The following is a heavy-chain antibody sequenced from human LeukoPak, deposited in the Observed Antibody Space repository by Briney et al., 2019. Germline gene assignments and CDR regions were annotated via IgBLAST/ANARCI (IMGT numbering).Heavy chain of an antibody. J-gene: IGHJ2*01. Sequence: ASVKVSCKASEYTFTGYYMHWVRQAPGQGLEWMGWINPNSGGTHYAPKFQGRVTMTRDTSISTAYMELSGLRSDDTAVYYCARGPYVPFPNWYFDLWGRGTLVTVSS. CDR1: EYTFTGYY. CDR3: ARGPYVPFPNWYFDL. D-gene: IGHD3-10*02. CDR2: INPNSGGT. V-gene: IGHV1-2*02.